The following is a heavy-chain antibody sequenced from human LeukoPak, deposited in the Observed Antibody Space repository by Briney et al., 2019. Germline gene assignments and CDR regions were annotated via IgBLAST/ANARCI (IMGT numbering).Heavy chain of an antibody. CDR2: IYSGGST. CDR3: ARGFAMGARAFDY. CDR1: GFTVSSNY. Sequence: PRGSLRLSCAASGFTVSSNYMSWVRQAPGKGLEWVSVIYSGGSTYYADSVKGRFTISRDNSKNTLYLQMNSLRAEDTAVYYCARGFAMGARAFDYWGQGTLVTVSS. D-gene: IGHD1-26*01. V-gene: IGHV3-53*01. J-gene: IGHJ4*02.